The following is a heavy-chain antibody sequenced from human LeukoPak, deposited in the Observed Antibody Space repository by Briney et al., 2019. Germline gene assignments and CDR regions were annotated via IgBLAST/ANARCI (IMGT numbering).Heavy chain of an antibody. CDR1: GYTFTAYA. CDR2: INTNTGNP. V-gene: IGHV7-4-1*02. J-gene: IGHJ5*02. CDR3: ARVGGYDLALRFDP. Sequence: ASVKVSCKASGYTFTAYAMIRVRQAPGQGLEWMGWINTNTGNPTYAQGLTGRFVFSLDTSVSTAYLQISSLKAEDTAVYYCARVGGYDLALRFDPWGQGTLVTVSS. D-gene: IGHD5-12*01.